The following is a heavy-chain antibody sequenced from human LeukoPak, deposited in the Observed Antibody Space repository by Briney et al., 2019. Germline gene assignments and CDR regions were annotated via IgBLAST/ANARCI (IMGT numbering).Heavy chain of an antibody. CDR3: ARYTIFHCLDY. CDR1: GFTVSSNY. CDR2: IYSGGST. D-gene: IGHD3-9*01. J-gene: IGHJ4*02. Sequence: PGGSLRLSCAASGFTVSSNYMSWVRQAPGKGLEWVSVIYSGGSTYYADSVKARFTISRDNSKNTLYLQMNSLRAEDTAVYYCARYTIFHCLDYWGQGTLVTVSS. V-gene: IGHV3-53*01.